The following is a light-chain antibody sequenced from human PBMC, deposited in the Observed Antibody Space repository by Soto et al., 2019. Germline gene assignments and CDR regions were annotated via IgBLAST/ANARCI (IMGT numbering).Light chain of an antibody. J-gene: IGLJ2*01. CDR2: EVS. CDR1: SSDGGGYNF. Sequence: QSALTQPPSASGSPGQSVTISCTGTSSDGGGYNFVSWYQQHPGKAPKLMIYEVSERPSGVPDRFSGSKSGNTASLTVSGLQAEDEADYYCSSYAGSNIVVLGGGTKLTVL. V-gene: IGLV2-8*01. CDR3: SSYAGSNIVV.